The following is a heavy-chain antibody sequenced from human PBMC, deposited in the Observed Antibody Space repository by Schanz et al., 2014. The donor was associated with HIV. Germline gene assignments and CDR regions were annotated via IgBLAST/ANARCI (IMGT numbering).Heavy chain of an antibody. CDR1: RFTFSNFG. Sequence: QVQLVESGGGVVQPGRSLRLSCAASRFTFSNFGMHWVRQAPGKGLECVEFIWYDGSNKYYADSVKGRFTISRDNSKNTLYLQMNSLRAEDTAVYYCVRRDYGDYYYYYGMDVWGQGTTVTVS. J-gene: IGHJ6*02. D-gene: IGHD4-17*01. V-gene: IGHV3-33*08. CDR2: IWYDGSNK. CDR3: VRRDYGDYYYYYGMDV.